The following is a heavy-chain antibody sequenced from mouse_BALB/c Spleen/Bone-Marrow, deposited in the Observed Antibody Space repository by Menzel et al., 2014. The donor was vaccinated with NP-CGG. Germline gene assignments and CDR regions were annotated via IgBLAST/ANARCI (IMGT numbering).Heavy chain of an antibody. CDR3: ARSTGSLFYFDH. CDR2: IHPNSGNT. CDR1: GYTFTSSW. D-gene: IGHD4-1*01. V-gene: IGHV1S130*01. J-gene: IGHJ2*01. Sequence: VKLQESGSVLVRPGASVKLSCKASGYTFTSSWMHWAKQRPGQGLEWIGEIHPNSGNTNYNEKFKGKATLTVDTSSSTAYVDLSSLTSEDSAVYYCARSTGSLFYFDHWGQGTTLTVSS.